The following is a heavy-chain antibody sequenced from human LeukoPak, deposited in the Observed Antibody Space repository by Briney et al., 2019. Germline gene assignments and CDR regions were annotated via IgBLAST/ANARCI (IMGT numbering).Heavy chain of an antibody. V-gene: IGHV1-2*02. CDR3: ARESGIAAAGMPTYAFDI. CDR2: INPNSGGT. CDR1: GYTFTGYY. J-gene: IGHJ3*02. D-gene: IGHD6-13*01. Sequence: ASVKVSCKASGYTFTGYYMHWARQAPGQGLEWMGWINPNSGGTNYAQKFQGRVTMTRDTSISTAYMELSRLRSDDTAVYYCARESGIAAAGMPTYAFDIWGQGTMVTVSS.